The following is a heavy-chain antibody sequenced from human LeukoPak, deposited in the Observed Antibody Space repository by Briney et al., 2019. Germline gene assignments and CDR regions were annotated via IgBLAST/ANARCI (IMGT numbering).Heavy chain of an antibody. CDR3: ARGSIAAADNDAFDI. Sequence: ASVKVSCKASGYTFTSYDINWVRQATGQGLEWMGWMNPNSGNTGYAQKFQGRVTMTRNTSISTAHMELSGLRSEDTAVYYCARGSIAAADNDAFDIWGQGTMVTVSS. V-gene: IGHV1-8*01. J-gene: IGHJ3*02. D-gene: IGHD6-13*01. CDR2: MNPNSGNT. CDR1: GYTFTSYD.